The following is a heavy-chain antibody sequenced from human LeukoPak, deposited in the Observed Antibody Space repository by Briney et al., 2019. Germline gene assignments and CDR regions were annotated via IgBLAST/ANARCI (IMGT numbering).Heavy chain of an antibody. J-gene: IGHJ4*02. CDR2: IIPILGIA. Sequence: SVKVSCKASGGTFSSYTISWVRQAPGQGLEWMGRIIPILGIANYAQKFQGRVTITADKSTSTAYMELSSLRSEGTAVYYCARGLTAVAATYFDYWGQGTLVTVSS. CDR3: ARGLTAVAATYFDY. CDR1: GGTFSSYT. V-gene: IGHV1-69*02. D-gene: IGHD6-19*01.